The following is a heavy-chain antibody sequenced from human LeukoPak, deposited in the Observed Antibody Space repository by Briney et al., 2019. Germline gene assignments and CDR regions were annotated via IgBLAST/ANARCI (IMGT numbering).Heavy chain of an antibody. V-gene: IGHV3-23*01. CDR3: AKSTWFDYFDY. CDR2: ISGRGGGT. J-gene: IGHJ4*02. D-gene: IGHD3-9*01. CDR1: GFPFTTYA. Sequence: GGSLRLSCAASGFPFTTYAMSWVRQAPGKWLEWVSAISGRGGGTYYADSVKGRFTMSRDNSEDTLYLQMNRLRADDTAIYYCAKSTWFDYFDYWGQGTLVTVSS.